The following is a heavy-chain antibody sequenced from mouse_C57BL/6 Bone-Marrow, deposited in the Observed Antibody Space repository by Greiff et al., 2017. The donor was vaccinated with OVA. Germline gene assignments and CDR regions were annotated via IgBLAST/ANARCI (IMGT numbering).Heavy chain of an antibody. CDR2: ISDGGSYT. J-gene: IGHJ2*01. Sequence: EVKVVESGGGLVKPGGSLKLSCAASGFTFSSYAMSWVRQTPEKRLEWVATISDGGSYTYYPDNVKGRFTISRDNAKNNLYMQMSHLKSEDTAMYYCARGSYYGSSFYYDYWGKGTTLTVSS. CDR1: GFTFSSYA. V-gene: IGHV5-4*03. D-gene: IGHD1-1*01. CDR3: ARGSYYGSSFYYDY.